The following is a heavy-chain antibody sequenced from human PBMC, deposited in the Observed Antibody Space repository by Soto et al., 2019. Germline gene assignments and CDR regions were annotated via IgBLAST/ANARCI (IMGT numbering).Heavy chain of an antibody. V-gene: IGHV3-30-3*01. Sequence: SGGSLRLSCAASGFTFNSYAMHWVRQAPGKGLEWVAVISYDGSNKYYADSVKGRFTISRDNSKNTLYLQMNSLRVEDTAVYYCAKVGFPYSYGYLFYYWGQGTLVTVSS. CDR3: AKVGFPYSYGYLFYY. D-gene: IGHD5-18*01. CDR2: ISYDGSNK. J-gene: IGHJ4*02. CDR1: GFTFNSYA.